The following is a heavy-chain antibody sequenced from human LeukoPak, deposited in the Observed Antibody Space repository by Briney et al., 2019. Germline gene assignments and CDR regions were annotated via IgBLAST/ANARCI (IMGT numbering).Heavy chain of an antibody. D-gene: IGHD4-17*01. V-gene: IGHV4-34*01. CDR3: ARRGRGGARSFATTVTTHFDY. CDR1: GGSFSGYY. Sequence: PSETLSLTCAVYGGSFSGYYWSWIRQPPGKGLEWIGEINHSGSTNYNPSLKSRVTISVDTSKNQFSLKLSSVTAADKAVYYCARRGRGGARSFATTVTTHFDYWGQGPLVTVSS. J-gene: IGHJ4*02. CDR2: INHSGST.